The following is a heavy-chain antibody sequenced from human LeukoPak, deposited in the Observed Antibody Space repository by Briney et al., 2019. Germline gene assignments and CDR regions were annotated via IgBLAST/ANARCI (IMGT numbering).Heavy chain of an antibody. Sequence: PGGSLRLSCAASGFTFSSYSMNWVRQAPGKGLEWVSSISSSSYIYYADSVKGRFTISRDNAKNSLYLQMNSLRAEDTAVYYCASEAPHGGFDYWGQGTLVTVSS. D-gene: IGHD3-10*01. V-gene: IGHV3-21*01. CDR3: ASEAPHGGFDY. J-gene: IGHJ4*02. CDR1: GFTFSSYS. CDR2: ISSSSYI.